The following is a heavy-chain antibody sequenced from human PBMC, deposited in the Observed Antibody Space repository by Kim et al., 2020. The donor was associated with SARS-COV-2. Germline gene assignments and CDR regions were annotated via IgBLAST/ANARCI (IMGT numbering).Heavy chain of an antibody. CDR1: GFTFSSYA. D-gene: IGHD3-10*01. J-gene: IGHJ3*02. CDR3: ARILPFEVRATLDDAFDI. CDR2: ISYDGSNK. V-gene: IGHV3-30*04. Sequence: GGSLRLSCAASGFTFSSYAMHWVRQAPGKGLEWVAVISYDGSNKYYADSVKGRFTISRDNSKNTLYLQMNSLRAEDTAVYYCARILPFEVRATLDDAFDIWGQGTMVTVSS.